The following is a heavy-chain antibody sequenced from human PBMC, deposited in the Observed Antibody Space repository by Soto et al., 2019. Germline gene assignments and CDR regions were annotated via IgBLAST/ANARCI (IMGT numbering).Heavy chain of an antibody. Sequence: QVQLVESGGGVVQPGRSLRLSCAASGFTFSHYPMYWVRQAPGKGLEWVALISFDGSNNFYADSVRGRFTISRDNSKNTMYLPMNSLRPQDTAVYYCVRDGEDSCYDISAGERYYYGMDVWGQGTAVNVSS. CDR1: GFTFSHYP. CDR2: ISFDGSNN. CDR3: VRDGEDSCYDISAGERYYYGMDV. D-gene: IGHD2-15*01. V-gene: IGHV3-30-3*01. J-gene: IGHJ6*02.